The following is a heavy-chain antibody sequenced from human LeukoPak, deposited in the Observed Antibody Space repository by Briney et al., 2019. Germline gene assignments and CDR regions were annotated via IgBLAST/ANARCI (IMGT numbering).Heavy chain of an antibody. J-gene: IGHJ4*02. CDR1: GGSFSGYY. CDR3: ARHVGPYGSGSYYPRLLRKYYFDY. CDR2: IYYSGST. V-gene: IGHV4-39*01. Sequence: SETLSLTCAVYGGSFSGYYWGWIRQPPGKGLEWIGSIYYSGSTYYNPSLKSRVTISVDTSKNQFSLKLSSVTAADTAVYYCARHVGPYGSGSYYPRLLRKYYFDYWGQGTLVTVSS. D-gene: IGHD3-10*01.